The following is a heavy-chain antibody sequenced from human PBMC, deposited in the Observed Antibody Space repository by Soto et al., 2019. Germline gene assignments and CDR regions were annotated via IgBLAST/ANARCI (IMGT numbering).Heavy chain of an antibody. CDR1: GFTFSSYA. CDR2: ISGSGGST. Sequence: EVQLLESGGGLVQPGGSLRLSCAASGFTFSSYAMSWVRQAPGKGLEWVSAISGSGGSTYYADSVKGRFTISRDNSKNQFSLKLSSVTAADTAVYYCAREPNRYYDFWSGYLPTAGWGQGTLVTVSS. V-gene: IGHV3-23*01. J-gene: IGHJ4*02. D-gene: IGHD3-3*01. CDR3: AREPNRYYDFWSGYLPTAG.